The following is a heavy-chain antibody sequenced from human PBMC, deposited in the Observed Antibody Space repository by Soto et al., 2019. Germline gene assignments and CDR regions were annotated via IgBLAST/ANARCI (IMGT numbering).Heavy chain of an antibody. Sequence: PGESLKISCKGSGYSFTSNWISWVRQMSGKGLEWMGRIDPSDSYTNYSPSFQGHVTISVDKSTSTAYLQWSSLKASDTAIYYCARLLEGVGRSKYYYYGMDVWGQGTTVTVSS. J-gene: IGHJ6*02. CDR1: GYSFTSNW. D-gene: IGHD2-15*01. CDR2: IDPSDSYT. V-gene: IGHV5-10-1*01. CDR3: ARLLEGVGRSKYYYYGMDV.